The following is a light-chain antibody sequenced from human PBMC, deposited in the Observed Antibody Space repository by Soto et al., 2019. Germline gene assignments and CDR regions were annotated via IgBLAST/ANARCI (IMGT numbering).Light chain of an antibody. CDR2: VNSGGSH. CDR3: QTWGTGSAIVV. J-gene: IGLJ7*01. V-gene: IGLV4-69*01. CDR1: SGHSNYA. Sequence: QLVLTQSPSASASLGASVKLTCTLSSGHSNYAIAWHQQQPEKGPRYLMKVNSGGSHIKGDGLPDRFSGSSSGAERYLFISSLQSEDEADYYCQTWGTGSAIVVFGGGTQLTVL.